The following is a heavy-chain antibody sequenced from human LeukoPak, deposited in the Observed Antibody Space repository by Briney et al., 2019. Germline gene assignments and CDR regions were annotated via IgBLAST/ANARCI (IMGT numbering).Heavy chain of an antibody. V-gene: IGHV4-59*01. CDR3: ARDHYDILTGYYDAFDI. CDR1: GGSISSYY. J-gene: IGHJ3*02. Sequence: PSETLSLTCTVSGGSISSYYWSWIRQPPGKGLEWIGYIYYSGSTNYNPSLKSRVTISVDTSKNQFSLKLSSVTAADTAVYYCARDHYDILTGYYDAFDIWGQGTMDTVSS. D-gene: IGHD3-9*01. CDR2: IYYSGST.